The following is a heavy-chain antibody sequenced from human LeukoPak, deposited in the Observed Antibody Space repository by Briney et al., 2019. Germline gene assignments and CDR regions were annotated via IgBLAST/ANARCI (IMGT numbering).Heavy chain of an antibody. CDR3: ARDLFGDLRSDDAFDI. CDR1: GGSISSYY. J-gene: IGHJ3*02. CDR2: IYTSGST. V-gene: IGHV4-4*07. D-gene: IGHD4-17*01. Sequence: SETLSLTCTVSGGSISSYYWSWIRQPAGKGLEWIGRIYTSGSTNYNPSLKSRVTMSVDTSKNQFSLKLSSVTAADTAVYYCARDLFGDLRSDDAFDIWGQGTMVTVSS.